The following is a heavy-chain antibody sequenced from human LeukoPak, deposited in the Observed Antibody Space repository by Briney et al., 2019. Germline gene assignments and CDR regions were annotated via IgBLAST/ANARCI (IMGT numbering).Heavy chain of an antibody. CDR3: ARILFDWFRFDP. CDR1: GYTFTSYG. Sequence: ASVKVSCKASGYTFTSYGISWVRQAPGRGLEWMGWISAYNGNTNYAQKLQGRVTMTTDTSTSTAYMELRSLRSDDTAVYYCARILFDWFRFDPWGQGTLVTVSS. D-gene: IGHD3-9*01. V-gene: IGHV1-18*01. CDR2: ISAYNGNT. J-gene: IGHJ5*02.